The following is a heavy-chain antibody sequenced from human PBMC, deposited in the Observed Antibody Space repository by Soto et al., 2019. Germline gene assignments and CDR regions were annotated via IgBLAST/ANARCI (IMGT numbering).Heavy chain of an antibody. V-gene: IGHV1-69*13. Sequence: SVKVSCKASGGTFSSYAISWVRQAPGQGLQWMGGIIPIFGTANYAQKFQGRVTITADESTSTAYMELSSLRSEDTAVYYCARGIPHLNYYGSGSYYRLAYYGMDVWGQGTTVTVSS. J-gene: IGHJ6*02. CDR3: ARGIPHLNYYGSGSYYRLAYYGMDV. CDR2: IIPIFGTA. D-gene: IGHD3-10*01. CDR1: GGTFSSYA.